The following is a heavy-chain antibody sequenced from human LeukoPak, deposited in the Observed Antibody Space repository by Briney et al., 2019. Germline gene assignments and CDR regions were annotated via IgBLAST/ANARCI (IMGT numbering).Heavy chain of an antibody. CDR3: AKDGDLTGYFSRFYYGLVV. D-gene: IGHD3-9*01. CDR2: VYHSWST. CDR1: GHSITSNNW. J-gene: IGHJ6*04. V-gene: IGHV4-4*02. Sequence: SGTLSLTCALSGHSITSNNWWSWVRHPPGKGLEWIDEVYHSWSTNYHPSLKSRLTITVDKSNNQFSLKLTSVNAADTAVYYCAKDGDLTGYFSRFYYGLVVWGKGTTVTVSS.